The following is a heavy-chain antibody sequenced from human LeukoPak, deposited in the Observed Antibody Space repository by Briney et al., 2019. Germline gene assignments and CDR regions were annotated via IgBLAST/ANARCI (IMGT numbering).Heavy chain of an antibody. D-gene: IGHD1-26*01. CDR2: IYYSGST. V-gene: IGHV4-39*01. J-gene: IGHJ4*02. CDR3: ANSGSYDYFDY. Sequence: PSETLSLTCTVSGGSISSSSYYWGWIRQPPGKGLEWIGSIYYSGSTYYNPSLKTRVTISVDTSKNQFSLKLSSVTAAKTAVYYCANSGSYDYFDYWGQGTLVTVSS. CDR1: GGSISSSSYY.